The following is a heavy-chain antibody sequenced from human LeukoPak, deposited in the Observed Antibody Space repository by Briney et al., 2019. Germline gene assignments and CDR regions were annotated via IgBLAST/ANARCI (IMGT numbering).Heavy chain of an antibody. CDR3: ARDNWVDC. Sequence: GGSLRLSCAASGFTFNSYAMHWVRQAPVKGLEWVAVISYDGNNKYYADSVKGRFTISRDNAKNSLYLQMNSLKVEDTAIYYCARDNWVDCWGQGTLVTVSS. CDR2: ISYDGNNK. V-gene: IGHV3-30-3*01. J-gene: IGHJ5*01. CDR1: GFTFNSYA.